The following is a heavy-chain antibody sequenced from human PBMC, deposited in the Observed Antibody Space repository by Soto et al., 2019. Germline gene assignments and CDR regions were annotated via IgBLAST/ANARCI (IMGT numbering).Heavy chain of an antibody. J-gene: IGHJ6*01. CDR2: ISYDGDNK. CDR3: ARGTTTSAFSAMDV. D-gene: IGHD1-1*01. CDR1: GFTFSYHA. V-gene: IGHV3-30-3*01. Sequence: QLQLVEYGGGVVQPGRSLRLSCAASGFTFSYHALNWVRQAPGKGLEWVAVISYDGDNKYIAESVKGRFTISRDNSKNTVSLQMNSLRTEDTAMYFCARGTTTSAFSAMDVWGQGTTFTVSS.